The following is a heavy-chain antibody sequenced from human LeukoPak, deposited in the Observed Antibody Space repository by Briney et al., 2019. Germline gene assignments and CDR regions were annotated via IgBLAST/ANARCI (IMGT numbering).Heavy chain of an antibody. CDR3: ARQGKYCSSTSCYQGEFDY. D-gene: IGHD2-2*01. V-gene: IGHV1-2*02. CDR2: INPNSGGT. J-gene: IGHJ4*02. Sequence: ASVKVSCKASGYTFTGYYMHWVRQAPGQGLEWMGWINPNSGGTNYAQKFQGRVTMTRDTSISTAYMELSRLRSDDTAVYYCARQGKYCSSTSCYQGEFDYWGQGTLVTVSS. CDR1: GYTFTGYY.